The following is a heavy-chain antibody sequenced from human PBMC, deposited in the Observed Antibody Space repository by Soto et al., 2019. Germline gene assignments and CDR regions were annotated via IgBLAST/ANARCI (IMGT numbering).Heavy chain of an antibody. Sequence: ASVKVSCKXSGYTCTSYGISWVRQAPGQGLEWMGWISAYNGNTNYAQKLQGRVTMTTDTSTSTAYMELRSLRYDDTAVYYCAREHITGTAFDIWGQGTMVTV. CDR1: GYTCTSYG. CDR3: AREHITGTAFDI. V-gene: IGHV1-18*04. CDR2: ISAYNGNT. J-gene: IGHJ3*02. D-gene: IGHD1-20*01.